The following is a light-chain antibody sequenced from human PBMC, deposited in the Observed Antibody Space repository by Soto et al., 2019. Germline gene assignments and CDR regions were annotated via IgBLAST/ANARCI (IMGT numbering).Light chain of an antibody. CDR3: AAWDDRLDVYV. Sequence: QSVLTQPPSASGTPGQIAALSCSASSSNIGSNTVTWYQQLPGTAPKLLIYSTSQRSSGVPGRFSGSKSGASASLSISGLQSEDEADYYCAAWDDRLDVYVFGTGTKVTVL. V-gene: IGLV1-44*01. J-gene: IGLJ1*01. CDR1: SSNIGSNT. CDR2: STS.